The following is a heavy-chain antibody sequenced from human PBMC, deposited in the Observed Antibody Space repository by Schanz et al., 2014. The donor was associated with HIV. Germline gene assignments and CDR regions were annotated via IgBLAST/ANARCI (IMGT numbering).Heavy chain of an antibody. CDR1: GFTFGDHP. CDR2: TTTKPTAGTT. J-gene: IGHJ6*02. D-gene: IGHD3-10*01. CDR3: TRVLTKWFGEARSSAPF. Sequence: EVQLVESGGGLVKPGRSLRLTCTASGFTFGDHPRRXXXXXXXXXXEPHRPTTTKPTAGTTKYDASVKDRFTISRDDSKNIVYLQTNSLKIEDTAVYYCTRVLTKWFGEARSSAPFWLQGTTVTVS. V-gene: IGHV3-49*05.